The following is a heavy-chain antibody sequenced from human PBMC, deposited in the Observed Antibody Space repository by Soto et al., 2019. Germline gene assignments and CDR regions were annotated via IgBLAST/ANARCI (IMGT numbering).Heavy chain of an antibody. Sequence: PGGSLRLSCAASGFTISSYSMIWVRQAPGKGLEWVSSISSSNSYIYYADSVKGRFTISRDNSKNTLYLQMNSLRAEDTAVYYCAKGPGVVVPAAMPLDYWGQGTLVTVSS. D-gene: IGHD2-2*01. CDR2: ISSSNSYI. CDR3: AKGPGVVVPAAMPLDY. J-gene: IGHJ4*02. CDR1: GFTISSYS. V-gene: IGHV3-21*04.